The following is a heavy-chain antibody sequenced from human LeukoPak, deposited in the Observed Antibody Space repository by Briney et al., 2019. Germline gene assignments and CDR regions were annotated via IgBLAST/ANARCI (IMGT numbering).Heavy chain of an antibody. Sequence: GGSLRLSCAASGFTVSNKYMSWVRQAPGKGLEWVSIIYSGSSTDYADSVKGRFTISRDNSKNTLYLQMNSLRAEDTAVYYCACEVTTSSGVDVWGQGTTVTVS. CDR3: ACEVTTSSGVDV. V-gene: IGHV3-66*01. J-gene: IGHJ6*02. D-gene: IGHD4-17*01. CDR2: IYSGSST. CDR1: GFTVSNKY.